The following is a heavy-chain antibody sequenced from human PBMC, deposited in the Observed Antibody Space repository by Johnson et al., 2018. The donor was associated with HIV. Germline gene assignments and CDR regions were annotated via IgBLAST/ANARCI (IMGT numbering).Heavy chain of an antibody. Sequence: VQLVESGGGVVQPGGSLRLSCAVSGFTFSNHHMTWVRQAPGKGLEWVANINQDGSEKYYVDSVKGRFTISRDNAKNSLYLQMNSQRAEDTAVYYCARDRCSSTSCIDAFDIWGQGTMVTVSS. CDR3: ARDRCSSTSCIDAFDI. J-gene: IGHJ3*02. V-gene: IGHV3-7*01. CDR1: GFTFSNHH. D-gene: IGHD2-2*01. CDR2: INQDGSEK.